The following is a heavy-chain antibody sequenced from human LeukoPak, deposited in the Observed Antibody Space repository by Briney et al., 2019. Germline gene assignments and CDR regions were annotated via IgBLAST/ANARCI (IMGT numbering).Heavy chain of an antibody. CDR2: IYYSGST. J-gene: IGHJ5*02. V-gene: IGHV4-39*01. CDR3: ARRDTTYYDILTGPRSVNWFDP. CDR1: GGSISSSSYY. D-gene: IGHD3-9*01. Sequence: SETLSLTCTVSGGSISSSSYYWGWIHQPPGKGLEWIGSIYYSGSTYYNPSLKSRVTISVDTSKNQFSLKLSSVTAADTAVYYCARRDTTYYDILTGPRSVNWFDPWGQGTLVTVSS.